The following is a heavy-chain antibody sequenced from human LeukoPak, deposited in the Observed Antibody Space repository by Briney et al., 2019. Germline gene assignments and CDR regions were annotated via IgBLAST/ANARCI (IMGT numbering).Heavy chain of an antibody. J-gene: IGHJ3*02. D-gene: IGHD2-2*02. Sequence: GGSLRLSCAASGFTFSSYAMHWVRQAPGKGLEWVAVISYDGSNKYYADSVKGRFTISRDNSKNTLYLQMNSLRAEDTAVYYCAKVRGYCSSTSSYRDAFDIWGQGTMVTVSS. CDR1: GFTFSSYA. CDR2: ISYDGSNK. CDR3: AKVRGYCSSTSSYRDAFDI. V-gene: IGHV3-30-3*01.